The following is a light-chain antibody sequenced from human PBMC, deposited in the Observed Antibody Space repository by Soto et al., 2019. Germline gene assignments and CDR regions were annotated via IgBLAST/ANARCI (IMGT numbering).Light chain of an antibody. Sequence: EIMLTQFPGTLSLSPGERATLSCRASQSVSSSYLAWYQQKPGQAPRLLIHGASSRATGIPDRFSGSGSGTDFTLTISRLEPEDFAVYYCQQYGSSIFTFGPGTKVDIK. J-gene: IGKJ3*01. CDR2: GAS. V-gene: IGKV3-20*01. CDR1: QSVSSSY. CDR3: QQYGSSIFT.